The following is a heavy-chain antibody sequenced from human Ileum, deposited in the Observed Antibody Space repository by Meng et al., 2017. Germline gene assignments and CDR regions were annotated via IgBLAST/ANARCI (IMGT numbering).Heavy chain of an antibody. Sequence: QGRQGGAGRLNPSESLSLTRAVYGGSSSCYSWSWIRQPPGKGLEWIGEINHSGSTNYNPSLKSRVTISVDTSKNQFSLKLSSVTAADTAVYYCARTSGWFYYWGQGTLVTVSS. CDR3: ARTSGWFYY. D-gene: IGHD6-19*01. J-gene: IGHJ4*02. V-gene: IGHV4-34*01. CDR2: INHSGST. CDR1: GGSSSCYS.